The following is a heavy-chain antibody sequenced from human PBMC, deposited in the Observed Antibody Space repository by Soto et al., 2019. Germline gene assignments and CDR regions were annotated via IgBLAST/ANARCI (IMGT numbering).Heavy chain of an antibody. CDR2: IYYSGST. CDR1: GGSISSGDYY. CDR3: ARIQDFDWLLQDYYGMDV. D-gene: IGHD3-9*01. J-gene: IGHJ6*02. V-gene: IGHV4-39*01. Sequence: SETLSLTCTVSGGSISSGDYYWSWIRQPPGKGLEWIGSIYYSGSTYYNPSLKSRVTISVDTSKNQFSLKLSSVTAADTAVYYCARIQDFDWLLQDYYGMDVWGQGTTVTAP.